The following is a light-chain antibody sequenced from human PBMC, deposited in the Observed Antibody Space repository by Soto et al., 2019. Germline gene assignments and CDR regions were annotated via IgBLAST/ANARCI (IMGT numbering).Light chain of an antibody. Sequence: QSALTLPRSGTGYTGQTDTISCRGTRSDVGGYDFVSWFHQHSGKAPHLMISDVSKRPSGVPDRFAGSKSGITASLFISGLRAGDGAVDFTSSYAGAVALFGGGSK. J-gene: IGLJ2*01. CDR1: RSDVGGYDF. V-gene: IGLV2-11*01. CDR3: SSYAGAVAL. CDR2: DVS.